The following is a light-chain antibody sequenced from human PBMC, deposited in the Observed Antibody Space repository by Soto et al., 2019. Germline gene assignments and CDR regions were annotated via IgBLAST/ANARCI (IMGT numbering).Light chain of an antibody. CDR3: QQRSNWQEST. CDR1: QSVSTS. J-gene: IGKJ4*01. V-gene: IGKV3-11*01. Sequence: EILLTQSPATLSLSPGGRATLSCRASQSVSTSLAWYQQKPGQPPRLLIYDASNRANDIPARFSGSGSGTDFTLTLGSLEPEDFAVYFCQQRSNWQESTFGGGTKVDIK. CDR2: DAS.